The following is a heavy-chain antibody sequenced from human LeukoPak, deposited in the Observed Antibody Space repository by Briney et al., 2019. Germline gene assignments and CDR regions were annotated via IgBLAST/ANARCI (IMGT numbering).Heavy chain of an antibody. V-gene: IGHV3-7*01. CDR3: ARVRMYYDFWSGYYRGFYCDY. D-gene: IGHD3-3*01. CDR1: GFTFSIYW. Sequence: GGSLRLSCAASGFTFSIYWMSWVRQAPGKGLEWVANIKQDGSEKYYVDSVKGRFTISRDNAKNSLYLQMNSLRAEDTAVYYCARVRMYYDFWSGYYRGFYCDYWGQGTLVTVSS. J-gene: IGHJ4*02. CDR2: IKQDGSEK.